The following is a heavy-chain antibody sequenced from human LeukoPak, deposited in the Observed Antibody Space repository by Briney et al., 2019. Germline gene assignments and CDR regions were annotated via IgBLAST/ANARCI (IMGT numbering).Heavy chain of an antibody. CDR1: GFTFSSYS. CDR2: ISSSSSYI. CDR3: ARDADCSSTSCLLPDAFDI. D-gene: IGHD2-2*01. Sequence: GGSLRLSCAASGFTFSSYSMNWVRQAPGKGLEWVSSISSSSSYIYYADSVKGRFTISRDNAKNSLYLQMNSLRAEDTAVYYCARDADCSSTSCLLPDAFDIWGQGTMVTVSS. V-gene: IGHV3-21*01. J-gene: IGHJ3*02.